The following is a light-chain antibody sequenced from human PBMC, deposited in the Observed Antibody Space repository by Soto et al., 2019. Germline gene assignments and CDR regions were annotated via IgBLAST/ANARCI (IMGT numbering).Light chain of an antibody. J-gene: IGLJ1*01. CDR1: SRDVGSYNY. CDR3: WSYGGSHSIDV. V-gene: IGLV2-11*01. Sequence: QSALTQPRSVSGSPGQTVTISCTGTSRDVGSYNYVSWYQQYPGKAPKLIIYDVSRRPSGVPDRFSGSKYGSTASLTISGLQAEDEADYYCWSYGGSHSIDVFGTGTKLTVL. CDR2: DVS.